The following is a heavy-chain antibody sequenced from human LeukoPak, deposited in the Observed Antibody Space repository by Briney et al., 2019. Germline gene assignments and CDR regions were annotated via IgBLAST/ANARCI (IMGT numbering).Heavy chain of an antibody. J-gene: IGHJ3*02. CDR2: IKQDGSEK. V-gene: IGHV3-7*03. CDR1: GFTFSSYW. D-gene: IGHD3-10*01. CDR3: ARVRLWFGELGDAFDI. Sequence: PGGSLRLSCAASGFTFSSYWMSWVRQAPGTGLEWVANIKQDGSEKYYVDSVKGRFTISRDNAKNSLYLQMNSLRAEDTAVYYCARVRLWFGELGDAFDIWGQGTMVTVSS.